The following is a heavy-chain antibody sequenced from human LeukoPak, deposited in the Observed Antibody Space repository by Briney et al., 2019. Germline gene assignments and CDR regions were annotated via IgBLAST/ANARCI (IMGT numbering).Heavy chain of an antibody. J-gene: IGHJ4*02. V-gene: IGHV3-23*01. D-gene: IGHD6-6*01. CDR1: GFTFSSYA. CDR2: ISGSGGST. CDR3: TKDKSIAAHIDY. Sequence: GGSLRLSCAASGFTFSSYAMSWVRQAPGKGLEWVSAISGSGGSTCYADSVKGRFTISRDNSKNTLYLQMNSLRAEDTAVYYCTKDKSIAAHIDYWGQGTLVTVSS.